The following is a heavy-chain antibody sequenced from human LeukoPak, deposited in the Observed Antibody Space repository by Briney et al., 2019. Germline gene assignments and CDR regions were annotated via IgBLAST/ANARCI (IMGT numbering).Heavy chain of an antibody. J-gene: IGHJ4*02. Sequence: SQTLSLTCAISGDSVSRNTAAWNWIRQSPSRGLEWLGRTYYRSKWYNDYAVSVKSRITIIPDTPKNQFSLQLNSVTPEDTAVYFCARDGWPAFDYWGQGTLVTVSS. CDR3: ARDGWPAFDY. CDR2: TYYRSKWYN. V-gene: IGHV6-1*01. CDR1: GDSVSRNTAA. D-gene: IGHD2-15*01.